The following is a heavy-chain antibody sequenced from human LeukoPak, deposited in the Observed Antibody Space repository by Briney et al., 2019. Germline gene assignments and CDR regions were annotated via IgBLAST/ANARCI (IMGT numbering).Heavy chain of an antibody. V-gene: IGHV3-21*01. CDR2: ISSSSSYI. Sequence: PGGSLRLSCAASGFTLRSYWMNWVRQAPGKGLEWVSSISSSSSYIYYADSVKGRFTISRDNAKNSLYLQMNSLRAEDTAVYYCARGLYSGSYYDYWGQGTLVTVSS. CDR3: ARGLYSGSYYDY. D-gene: IGHD1-26*01. J-gene: IGHJ4*02. CDR1: GFTLRSYW.